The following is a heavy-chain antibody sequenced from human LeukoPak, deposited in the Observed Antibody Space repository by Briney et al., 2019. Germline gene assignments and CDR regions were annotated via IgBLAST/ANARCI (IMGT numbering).Heavy chain of an antibody. V-gene: IGHV3-7*01. J-gene: IGHJ6*03. CDR3: ARVGVSIVVVPAANYYYYYMDV. Sequence: GGSLRLSCAASGFTFSSYWMSWVRQAPGKGLEWVANIKQDGSEKYYVDSVKGRFTISRDNAKNSQYLQMNSLRAEDTAVYYCARVGVSIVVVPAANYYYYYMDVWGKGTTVTVSS. CDR1: GFTFSSYW. CDR2: IKQDGSEK. D-gene: IGHD2-2*01.